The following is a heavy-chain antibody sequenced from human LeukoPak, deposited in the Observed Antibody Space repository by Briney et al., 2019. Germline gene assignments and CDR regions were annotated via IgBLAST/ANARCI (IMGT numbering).Heavy chain of an antibody. Sequence: PSETLSLTCAVCGGSIRSGGYSWSWIRQPPGKGLEWIGYIYHSGSTYYNPSLKSRVTISVDRSKNQFSLKLSSVTAADTAVYYCARVSLGYCSGGTCYFQDHWGQGTLVTVSS. CDR3: ARVSLGYCSGGTCYFQDH. CDR2: IYHSGST. V-gene: IGHV4-30-2*01. D-gene: IGHD2-15*01. CDR1: GGSIRSGGYS. J-gene: IGHJ4*02.